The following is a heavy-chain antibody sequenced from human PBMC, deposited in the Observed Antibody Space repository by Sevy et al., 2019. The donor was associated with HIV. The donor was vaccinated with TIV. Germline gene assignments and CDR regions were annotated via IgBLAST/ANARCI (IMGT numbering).Heavy chain of an antibody. CDR3: AREGAGGFDY. J-gene: IGHJ4*02. D-gene: IGHD2-15*01. V-gene: IGHV3-7*01. CDR1: GFTFSGYW. CDR2: IKQDGSKN. Sequence: GGSLRLSCAASGFTFSGYWMSWVRQAPGKGLQWVASIKQDGSKNEFVDSLKGRFTISRENPKITLYLKMNSLRAEDTAVYYCAREGAGGFDYWGQGTLVTVSS.